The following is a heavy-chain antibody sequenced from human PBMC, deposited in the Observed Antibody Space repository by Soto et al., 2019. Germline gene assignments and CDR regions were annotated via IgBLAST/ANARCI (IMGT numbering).Heavy chain of an antibody. CDR1: GGSISSGGYS. J-gene: IGHJ3*02. Sequence: SETLSLTCAVSGGSISSGGYSWSWIRQPPGKGLEWIGYIYHSGSTYYNPSLKSRVTISVDRSKNQFSLKLSSVTAADTAVYYCTRLPNYYDSSGYPPIWGQGTMVTVSS. CDR3: TRLPNYYDSSGYPPI. V-gene: IGHV4-30-2*01. CDR2: IYHSGST. D-gene: IGHD3-22*01.